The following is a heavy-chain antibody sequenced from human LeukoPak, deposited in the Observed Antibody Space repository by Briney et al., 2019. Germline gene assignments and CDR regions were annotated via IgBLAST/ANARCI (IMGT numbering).Heavy chain of an antibody. J-gene: IGHJ4*02. CDR1: GFTFSAYP. CDR2: ISANGGST. Sequence: PGGSLRLSCAASGFTFSAYPMGWVRQAPGKGLEWVSTISANGGSTTYADSVKGRFTISRDNSKNTLYLQMNSPRAEDTAVYYCAKGVYCGGDCYAYLDYRGQGTLVTVSS. D-gene: IGHD2-21*02. CDR3: AKGVYCGGDCYAYLDY. V-gene: IGHV3-23*01.